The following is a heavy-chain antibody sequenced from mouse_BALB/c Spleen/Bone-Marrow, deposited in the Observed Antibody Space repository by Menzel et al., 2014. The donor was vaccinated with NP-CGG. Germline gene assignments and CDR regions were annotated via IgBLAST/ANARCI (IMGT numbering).Heavy chain of an antibody. J-gene: IGHJ3*01. CDR2: VNVNGDRT. Sequence: EVMLVESGGGLVQPGGSLKLSCAASGFTFSNYGMSWVRQTPDKRLEMIATVNVNGDRTYHPDSVKGRFTISRDNAKNTLSLQMSSLESEDTAMYYCARGYDYSSWFAYWGQGTLVTVSA. V-gene: IGHV5-6-3*01. CDR1: GFTFSNYG. D-gene: IGHD2-4*01. CDR3: ARGYDYSSWFAY.